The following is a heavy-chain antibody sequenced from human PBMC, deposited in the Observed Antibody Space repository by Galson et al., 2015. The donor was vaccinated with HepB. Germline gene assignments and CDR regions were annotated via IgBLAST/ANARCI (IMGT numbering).Heavy chain of an antibody. J-gene: IGHJ4*02. CDR2: NIPIFATI. V-gene: IGHV1-69*13. D-gene: IGHD2-2*01. Sequence: SVKVSCKASGGTFSRFAVNWVRQAPGQGLEWIGGNIPIFATINYAQKFQGRVSISADESTSTTYLQLDSLGPADPAVYYCGRSSYVVVDPPAVPFDYWGQGTLVTVSS. CDR1: GGTFSRFA. CDR3: GRSSYVVVDPPAVPFDY.